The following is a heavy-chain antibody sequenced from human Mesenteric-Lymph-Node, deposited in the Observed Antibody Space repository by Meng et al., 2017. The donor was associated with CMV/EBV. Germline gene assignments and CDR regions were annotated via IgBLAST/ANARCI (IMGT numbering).Heavy chain of an antibody. CDR2: ISYDGSNK. D-gene: IGHD2-2*01. Sequence: LSLTCAASGFTFSSYGMHWVRQAPGKGLEWVAVISYDGSNKYYADSVKGRFTISRDNSKNTLYLQMNSLRAEDTAVYYCARAYGYQLLPFDYWGQGTLVTVSS. V-gene: IGHV3-30*19. CDR3: ARAYGYQLLPFDY. J-gene: IGHJ4*02. CDR1: GFTFSSYG.